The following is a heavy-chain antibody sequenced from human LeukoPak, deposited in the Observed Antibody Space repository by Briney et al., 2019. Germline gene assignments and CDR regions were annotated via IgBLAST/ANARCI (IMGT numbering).Heavy chain of an antibody. CDR3: ARGAKWELPPSKNNWFDP. Sequence: SVKVSCKASGGTFSSYAISWVRQAPGQGLEWMGGIIPIFGTANYAQKLQGRVTMTTDTSTSTAYMELRSLRSDDTAVYYCARGAKWELPPSKNNWFDPWGQGTLVTASS. V-gene: IGHV1-69*05. D-gene: IGHD1-26*01. CDR2: IIPIFGTA. J-gene: IGHJ5*02. CDR1: GGTFSSYA.